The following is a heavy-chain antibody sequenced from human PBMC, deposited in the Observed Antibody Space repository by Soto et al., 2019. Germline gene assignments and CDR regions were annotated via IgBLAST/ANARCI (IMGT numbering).Heavy chain of an antibody. CDR1: GYTFTSYG. J-gene: IGHJ6*03. Sequence: ASVKVSCKASGYTFTSYGISWVRQAPGQGLEWMGWISAYNGNTNYAQKHQGRVTMTTDTSTSTAYMELRSLRSDDTAVFYCARAGADVLLWFWVLGFLERGNYYYYYYMDVWGKGTTVTVSS. D-gene: IGHD3-10*01. V-gene: IGHV1-18*01. CDR2: ISAYNGNT. CDR3: ARAGADVLLWFWVLGFLERGNYYYYYYMDV.